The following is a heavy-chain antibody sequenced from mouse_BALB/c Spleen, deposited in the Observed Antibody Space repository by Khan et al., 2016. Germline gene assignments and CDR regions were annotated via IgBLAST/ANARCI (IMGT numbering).Heavy chain of an antibody. CDR1: GFNIKDTY. V-gene: IGHV14-3*02. CDR3: AISPYDYDVGFAC. J-gene: IGHJ3*01. CDR2: IDPANGNT. Sequence: VQLQQSGAELVKPGASVKLSCTASGFNIKDTYMHWVKQRPEQGLEWIGRIDPANGNTKYDPKFQGKATITADTSSNPAHLQLSSLTYEDTAVYYCAISPYDYDVGFACWGHGTLVTVSA. D-gene: IGHD2-4*01.